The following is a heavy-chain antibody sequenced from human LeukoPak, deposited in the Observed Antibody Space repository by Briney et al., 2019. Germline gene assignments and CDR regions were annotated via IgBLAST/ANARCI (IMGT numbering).Heavy chain of an antibody. CDR3: ARDADYDILTGYYRGIDY. D-gene: IGHD3-9*01. CDR1: GYTFTSYG. CDR2: ISAYNGNT. V-gene: IGHV1-18*01. J-gene: IGHJ4*02. Sequence: ASVKVSCKASGYTFTSYGISWVRQAPRQGLEWMGWISAYNGNTNYAQKLQGRVTMTTDTSTSTAYMELRSLRSDDTAVYYCARDADYDILTGYYRGIDYWGQGTLVTVSS.